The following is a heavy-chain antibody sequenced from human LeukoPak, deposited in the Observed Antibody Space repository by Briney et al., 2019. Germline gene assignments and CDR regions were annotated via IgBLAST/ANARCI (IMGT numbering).Heavy chain of an antibody. CDR3: AREVVPAAFGY. CDR1: GFTFSSYW. CDR2: IKQDGSEK. Sequence: GGSLRLSCAASGFTFSSYWMSWVRQAPGKGLEWVANIKQDGSEKYYVDSVKGRFTISRDNAKYSLYLQMNSLRAEDTAVYYCAREVVPAAFGYWGQGTLVTVSS. D-gene: IGHD2-2*01. J-gene: IGHJ4*02. V-gene: IGHV3-7*01.